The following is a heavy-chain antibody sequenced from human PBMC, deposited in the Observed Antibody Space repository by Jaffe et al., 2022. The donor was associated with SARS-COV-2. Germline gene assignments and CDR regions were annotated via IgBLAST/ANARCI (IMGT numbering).Heavy chain of an antibody. Sequence: QLQLQESGSGLVKPSQTLSLTCAVSGGSISSGGYSWSWIRQPPGKGLEWIGYIYHSGSTYYNPSLKSRVTISVDRSKNQFSLKLSSVTAADTAVYYCARGGGYYDSSGYGNFDYWGQGTLVTVSS. CDR1: GGSISSGGYS. D-gene: IGHD3-22*01. CDR3: ARGGGYYDSSGYGNFDY. CDR2: IYHSGST. J-gene: IGHJ4*02. V-gene: IGHV4-30-2*01.